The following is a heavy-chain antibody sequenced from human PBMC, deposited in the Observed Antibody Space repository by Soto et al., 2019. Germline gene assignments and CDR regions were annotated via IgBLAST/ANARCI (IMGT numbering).Heavy chain of an antibody. V-gene: IGHV4-31*03. CDR1: GVSVSSGDYY. J-gene: IGHJ6*02. Sequence: QVQLQEAGPGLVKPSQTLSLSCNVYGVSVSSGDYYWSWIRQHAGGGLEWIGYIDRSGSTYYKPSLRGRVIMSVDTATNQIYLRLLSVTAADTAMYYCARDSGGNSENYYGLDVWGHGITVTVSS. CDR2: IDRSGST. CDR3: ARDSGGNSENYYGLDV. D-gene: IGHD1-1*01.